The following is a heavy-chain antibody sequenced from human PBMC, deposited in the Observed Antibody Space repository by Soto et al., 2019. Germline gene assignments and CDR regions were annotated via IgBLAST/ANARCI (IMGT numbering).Heavy chain of an antibody. V-gene: IGHV3-33*06. J-gene: IGHJ6*02. D-gene: IGHD3-10*01. Sequence: GGSLRLSCAASGFTFSSYGIHWVRQAPGKGLEWVALVWYDGSSKYSADPVKGRFTISRDNSQNTVYLQMNSLRAEDTAVYYCAKDVSTMVRGVKPGYYYGMDVWGQGTTVTVSS. CDR2: VWYDGSSK. CDR3: AKDVSTMVRGVKPGYYYGMDV. CDR1: GFTFSSYG.